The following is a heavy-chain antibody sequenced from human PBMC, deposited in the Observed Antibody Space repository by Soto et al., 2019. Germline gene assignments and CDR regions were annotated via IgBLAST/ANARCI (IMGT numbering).Heavy chain of an antibody. Sequence: QVQLQESGPGLVKPSETLSLTCTVSGGSISSYYWSWIRQPPGKGLEWIGYIYYSGSTNYNPSLKSRVTISVDTSKNQFSLKLSSVTAADTAVYYCARPGGGSCYSCAFEIWGQGTMVTVSS. CDR2: IYYSGST. CDR3: ARPGGGSCYSCAFEI. CDR1: GGSISSYY. V-gene: IGHV4-59*01. J-gene: IGHJ3*02. D-gene: IGHD2-15*01.